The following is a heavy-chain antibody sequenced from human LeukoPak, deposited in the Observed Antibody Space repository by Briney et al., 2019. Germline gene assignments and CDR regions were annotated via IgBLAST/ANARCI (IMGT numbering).Heavy chain of an antibody. CDR2: INHSGST. Sequence: NPSETLSLTCAVYGGSFSGYYWSWIRQPPGKWLEWIGEINHSGSTNYNPSLKSRVTISVDTSKNQFSLKLSSVTAADTAVYYCARRPGGSSSWYRDWFDPWGQGTLVTVSS. V-gene: IGHV4-34*01. J-gene: IGHJ5*02. CDR1: GGSFSGYY. D-gene: IGHD6-13*01. CDR3: ARRPGGSSSWYRDWFDP.